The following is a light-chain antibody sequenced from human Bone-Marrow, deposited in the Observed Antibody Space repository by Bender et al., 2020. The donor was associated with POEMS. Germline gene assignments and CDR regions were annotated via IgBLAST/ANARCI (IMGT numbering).Light chain of an antibody. Sequence: QSVLTQPASVSGSPGQSITISCTGTSSDVGAYNYVSWYQQYPGKAPQLLIYDVSHRPSGVSDRFSGSKSGSTASLTISGLQADDEADYYCSSYTGSNTLEVFGGGTKLTVL. J-gene: IGLJ3*02. CDR1: SSDVGAYNY. CDR3: SSYTGSNTLEV. CDR2: DVS. V-gene: IGLV2-14*03.